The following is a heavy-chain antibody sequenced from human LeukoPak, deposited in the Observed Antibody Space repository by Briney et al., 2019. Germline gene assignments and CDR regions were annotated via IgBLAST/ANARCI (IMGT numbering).Heavy chain of an antibody. CDR2: IYYSEST. J-gene: IGHJ6*02. V-gene: IGHV4-59*01. D-gene: IGHD5-24*01. CDR1: GGSISGYY. CDR3: ARDAEMATPYYYGMDV. Sequence: SETLSLTCTVSGGSISGYYWSWIRQPPGKGVEWIGFIYYSESTNYNPSLKSRVTISVDTSKNQISLRLSSVTAADTAVYYCARDAEMATPYYYGMDVWGQGTTVTVSS.